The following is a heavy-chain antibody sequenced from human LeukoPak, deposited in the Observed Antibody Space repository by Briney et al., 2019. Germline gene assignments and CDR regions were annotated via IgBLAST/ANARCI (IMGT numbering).Heavy chain of an antibody. CDR2: ISAYNGNT. J-gene: IGHJ4*02. CDR3: ARHVDTAMVFDY. Sequence: ASVKVSCKASGYTFTSYGIIWVRQAPGQGLEWMGWISAYNGNTNYAQKLQGRVTMTTDTSTSTAYMELRSLRSDDTAVYYCARHVDTAMVFDYWRQGTLVTVSS. V-gene: IGHV1-18*01. D-gene: IGHD5-18*01. CDR1: GYTFTSYG.